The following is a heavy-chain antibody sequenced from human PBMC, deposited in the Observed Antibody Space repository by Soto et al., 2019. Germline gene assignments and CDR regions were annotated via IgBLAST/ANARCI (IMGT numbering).Heavy chain of an antibody. CDR3: ARAREGMDV. CDR2: ISYDGSNK. J-gene: IGHJ6*02. CDR1: GFTFSSYA. V-gene: IGHV3-30-3*01. Sequence: QVQLVESGGGVVQPGRSLRLSCAASGFTFSSYAMHWVRQAPGKGLEWVAVISYDGSNKYYADSVKGRFTISRDNSKTPLYLQMNSLRAEDTAVYYCARAREGMDVWGQGTTVTVSS.